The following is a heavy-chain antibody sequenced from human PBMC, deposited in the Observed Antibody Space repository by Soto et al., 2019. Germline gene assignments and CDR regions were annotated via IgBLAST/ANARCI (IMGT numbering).Heavy chain of an antibody. CDR1: GGTFSSYA. CDR3: ASTISSIAARPGFDP. Sequence: RASVKVSCKASGGTFSSYAISWVRQAPGQGLEWMGGIIPIFGTANYAQKFQGRVTITADGSTSTAYMELSSLRSEDTAVYYCASTISSIAARPGFDPWGQGTLVTVSS. D-gene: IGHD6-6*01. J-gene: IGHJ5*02. V-gene: IGHV1-69*13. CDR2: IIPIFGTA.